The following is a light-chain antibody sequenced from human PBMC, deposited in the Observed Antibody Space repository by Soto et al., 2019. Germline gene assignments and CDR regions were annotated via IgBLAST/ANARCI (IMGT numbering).Light chain of an antibody. V-gene: IGKV1-16*01. CDR1: QNINSY. CDR3: QQYERYSPS. J-gene: IGKJ4*01. Sequence: DIQMTQSPSSLSASVGDRVTIICRASQNINSYLAWFQQKPGKAPKSLFYDATSLQSGVSSRFSGSGTRTDFSLTISSLQPEDAATYYCQQYERYSPSFGGGTKLEI. CDR2: DAT.